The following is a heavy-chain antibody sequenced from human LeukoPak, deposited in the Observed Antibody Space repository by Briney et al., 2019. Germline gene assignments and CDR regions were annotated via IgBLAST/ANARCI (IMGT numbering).Heavy chain of an antibody. CDR3: AREVGASEFDY. D-gene: IGHD1-26*01. CDR2: ISSSSSTI. J-gene: IGHJ4*02. V-gene: IGHV3-48*04. Sequence: GGSLRLSCAASGFTFSSYSMNWVRQAPGKGLERVSYISSSSSTIYYADSVKGRFTISRDNAKNSLYLQMNSLRAEDTAVYYCAREVGASEFDYWGQGTLVTVSS. CDR1: GFTFSSYS.